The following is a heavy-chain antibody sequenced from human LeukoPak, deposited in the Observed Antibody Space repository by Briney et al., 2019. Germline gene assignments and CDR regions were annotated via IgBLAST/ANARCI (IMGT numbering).Heavy chain of an antibody. CDR3: VRDERGSSF. J-gene: IGHJ4*02. D-gene: IGHD1-26*01. V-gene: IGHV3-7*01. Sequence: GGSLTLLCAASGFIFSNYWMSWVRQAPGKGLEWVGSIKQDGSEKYYVDSVKGRFTISRDNAKNSLYLQMNSLRADDTAVYYCVRDERGSSFGGQGTLVTVSS. CDR2: IKQDGSEK. CDR1: GFIFSNYW.